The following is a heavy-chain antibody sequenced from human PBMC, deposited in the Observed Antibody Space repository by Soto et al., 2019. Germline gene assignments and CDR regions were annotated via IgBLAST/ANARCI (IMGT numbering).Heavy chain of an antibody. D-gene: IGHD3-16*02. CDR1: GFTFSSYW. CDR2: IKQDGREK. CDR3: ARGQNYRHDY. V-gene: IGHV3-7*01. Sequence: GGSLRLSCVASGFTFSSYWMSWVRQAPGKGLEWVANIKQDGREKYFVDPMKGRFTMSRDNAKNSLNLQMNSLRTEDTAVYFCARGQNYRHDYWGQGTLVTVSS. J-gene: IGHJ4*02.